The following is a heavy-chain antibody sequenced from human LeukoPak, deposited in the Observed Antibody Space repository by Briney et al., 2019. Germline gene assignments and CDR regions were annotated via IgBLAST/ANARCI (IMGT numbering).Heavy chain of an antibody. V-gene: IGHV3-64D*09. Sequence: GGSLRLSCSASGFTFRSYAMHWVRQAPGKGLEFVSVISSNGGSTYYADSVKGRFTISRDDSKNTLYLQMSSLRAEDTAVYYCVKAGDYEYNWFDPWGQGTLVTVSS. CDR3: VKAGDYEYNWFDP. J-gene: IGHJ5*02. D-gene: IGHD4-17*01. CDR1: GFTFRSYA. CDR2: ISSNGGST.